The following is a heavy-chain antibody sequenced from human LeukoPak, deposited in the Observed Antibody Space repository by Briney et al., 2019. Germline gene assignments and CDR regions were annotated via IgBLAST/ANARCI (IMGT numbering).Heavy chain of an antibody. CDR2: ISYDGDNK. J-gene: IGHJ4*02. Sequence: GGSLRLSCAASRFTFISYAMHWVRQAPGKGLEWVAVISYDGDNKYYADSVKGRFTISRDNSKNTLYLQMNSLRPEDTAVYYCAKDSGFDYWGQGTLVTVSS. V-gene: IGHV3-30*18. CDR3: AKDSGFDY. D-gene: IGHD3-10*01. CDR1: RFTFISYA.